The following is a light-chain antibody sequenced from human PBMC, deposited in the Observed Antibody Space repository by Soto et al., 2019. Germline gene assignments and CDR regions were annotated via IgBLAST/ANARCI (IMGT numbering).Light chain of an antibody. V-gene: IGLV2-14*01. CDR2: EVR. CDR3: CSYTSSSIRV. CDR1: SSDVGGYNH. J-gene: IGLJ3*02. Sequence: QSALTQPASVSGSPGQSITISCTGTSSDVGGYNHVSWYQQHPGKAPKLIIYEVRNRPSGVSNRLSGSKSRNTASLTISGLQADDEADYYCCSYTSSSIRVFGGGTQLTVL.